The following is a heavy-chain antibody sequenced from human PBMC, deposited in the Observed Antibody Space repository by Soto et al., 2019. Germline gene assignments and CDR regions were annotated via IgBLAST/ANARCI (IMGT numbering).Heavy chain of an antibody. CDR1: GFTFSSYG. D-gene: IGHD6-19*01. CDR3: IAVAGTGSSY. V-gene: IGHV3-33*01. J-gene: IGHJ4*02. Sequence: QVQLVESGGGVVQPGRSLRLSCAASGFTFSSYGMHWVRQAPGKGLEWVAVIWYDGSNKYYADSVKGRFTISRDNSKNTLYLQMNSLRAEDTAVNYCIAVAGTGSSYWGQGTLVTVSS. CDR2: IWYDGSNK.